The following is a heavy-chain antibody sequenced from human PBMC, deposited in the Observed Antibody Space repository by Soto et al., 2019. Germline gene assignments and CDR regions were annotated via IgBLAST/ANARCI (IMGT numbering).Heavy chain of an antibody. D-gene: IGHD3-22*01. J-gene: IGHJ1*01. CDR3: ARETYYYDSSGHYWRYFQH. CDR2: IYYSGST. Sequence: SETLSLICTVSGGSISSYYWSWIRQPPGKGLEWIGYIYYSGSTNYNPSLKSRVTISVDTSKNQFSLKLGSVTAADTAVYYCARETYYYDSSGHYWRYFQHWGQGTLVTVSS. CDR1: GGSISSYY. V-gene: IGHV4-59*01.